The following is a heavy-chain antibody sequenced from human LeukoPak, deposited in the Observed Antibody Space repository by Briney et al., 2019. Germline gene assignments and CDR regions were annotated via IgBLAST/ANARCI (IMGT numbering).Heavy chain of an antibody. V-gene: IGHV4-59*01. CDR1: GGSFSGYY. CDR3: ARETADYFDY. Sequence: SSETLSLTCAVYGGSFSGYYWSWIRQPPGKGLEWIGYIYYSGSTNYNPSLKSRVTISVDTSKNQFSLKLSSVTAADTAVYYCARETADYFDYWGQGTLVTVSS. D-gene: IGHD1-14*01. CDR2: IYYSGST. J-gene: IGHJ4*02.